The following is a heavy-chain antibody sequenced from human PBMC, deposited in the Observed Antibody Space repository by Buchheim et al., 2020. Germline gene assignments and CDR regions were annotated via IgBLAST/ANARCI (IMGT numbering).Heavy chain of an antibody. CDR1: GYTFTKYW. CDR2: IYPDDADS. Sequence: EVQLVQSGAEVKKPGESLRISCQGSGYTFTKYWIAWVRQMPGKGLEWMGIIYPDDADSRYSPSFQGQVTFSVDKSINTASPQWNTLGASDTGMYYCARQRSNSDGPGSFYDTWGQGTL. D-gene: IGHD3-16*01. V-gene: IGHV5-51*01. CDR3: ARQRSNSDGPGSFYDT. J-gene: IGHJ4*02.